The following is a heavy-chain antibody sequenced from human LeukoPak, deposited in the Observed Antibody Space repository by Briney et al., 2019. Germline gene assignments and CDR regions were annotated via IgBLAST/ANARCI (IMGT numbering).Heavy chain of an antibody. J-gene: IGHJ5*02. Sequence: GGSLRLSCAASGFTFSNDWMNWVRQAPGKGLEWVSYISSSSSTIYYADSVKGRFTISRDNAKNSLYLQMNSLRAEDTAVYYCARDGDSGSYRWGQGTLVTVSS. CDR2: ISSSSSTI. CDR3: ARDGDSGSYR. CDR1: GFTFSNDW. D-gene: IGHD1-26*01. V-gene: IGHV3-48*01.